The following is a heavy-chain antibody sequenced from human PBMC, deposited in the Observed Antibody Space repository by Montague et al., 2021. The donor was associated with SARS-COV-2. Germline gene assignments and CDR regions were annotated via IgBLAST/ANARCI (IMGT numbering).Heavy chain of an antibody. J-gene: IGHJ4*02. CDR1: GGSFSGYY. D-gene: IGHD3-3*01. V-gene: IGHV4-34*01. CDR2: INHSGST. CDR3: ATRPSSITIFGVVQGYYFDD. Sequence: SETLSLTCAVYGGSFSGYYWSWIRQPPGKGLEWIGEINHSGSTNYNPSLKSRVTISVDTSKNQFSLKLSSVTAADTAVYYCATRPSSITIFGVVQGYYFDDWGQGTLVTVSS.